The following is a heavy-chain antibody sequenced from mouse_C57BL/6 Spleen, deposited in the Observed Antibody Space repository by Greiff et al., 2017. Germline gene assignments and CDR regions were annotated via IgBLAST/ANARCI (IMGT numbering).Heavy chain of an antibody. D-gene: IGHD3-1*01. V-gene: IGHV14-3*01. Sequence: EVQLQQSVAELVRPGASVKLSCTASGFTINNTYMHWVKQRPDQGLEWIGRIDPADGNTKSAPKFQGKATITADTSSNTAYLQLSSLTSEDTAIFYCASPFQRAGFAYWGQGTPVTVS. CDR2: IDPADGNT. CDR1: GFTINNTY. CDR3: ASPFQRAGFAY. J-gene: IGHJ3*01.